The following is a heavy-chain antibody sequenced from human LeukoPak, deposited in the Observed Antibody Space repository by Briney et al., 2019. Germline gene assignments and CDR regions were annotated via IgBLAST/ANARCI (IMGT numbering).Heavy chain of an antibody. CDR1: GFTFTSSA. CDR3: AATWMSWDESGAFDI. V-gene: IGHV1-58*02. J-gene: IGHJ3*02. Sequence: ASVTVSCKASGFTFTSSAMQWVRQARGQRLEWIGWIVIGSGNTDYAQKFQERVTITRDMSTSTAYMELSSLRSEDTAVYYCAATWMSWDESGAFDIWGQGTMVTVSS. D-gene: IGHD5-12*01. CDR2: IVIGSGNT.